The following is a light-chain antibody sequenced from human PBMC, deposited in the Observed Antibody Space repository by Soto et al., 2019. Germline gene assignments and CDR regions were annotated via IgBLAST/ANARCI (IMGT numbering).Light chain of an antibody. J-gene: IGKJ1*01. CDR1: QGISSY. V-gene: IGKV1-8*01. Sequence: AIRMTQSPSSLSASTGDRVTITCRASQGISSYLAWYQQKPGKAPKLLIYAASTLQSGVPSRFSGSGSATDFTLTISCLQSADFSTYYCQQYYRHPPPFGQGTKVDIK. CDR3: QQYYRHPPP. CDR2: AAS.